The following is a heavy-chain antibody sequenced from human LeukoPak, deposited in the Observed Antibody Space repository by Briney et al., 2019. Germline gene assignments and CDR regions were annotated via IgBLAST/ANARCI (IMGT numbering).Heavy chain of an antibody. J-gene: IGHJ4*02. CDR1: GFTFSDYY. CDR2: ISSSGSTI. Sequence: GGSLRLSCAASGFTFSDYYMSWIRQAPGKGLEWVSYISSSGSTIYYADSVKGRFTISRDNAKNSLYLKMNTLRAEDTAVYYCARDRTLYSYGTYYWGQGNLVSVSS. CDR3: ARDRTLYSYGTYY. D-gene: IGHD5-18*01. V-gene: IGHV3-11*01.